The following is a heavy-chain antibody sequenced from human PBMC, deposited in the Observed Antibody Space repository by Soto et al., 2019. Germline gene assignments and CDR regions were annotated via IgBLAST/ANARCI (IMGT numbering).Heavy chain of an antibody. CDR1: GFTFSSYA. CDR2: ISGSGGST. Sequence: GESLKISCAASGFTFSSYAMSWVRQAPGKGLEWVSAISGSGGSTYYADSVKGRFTISRDNSKNTLYLQMNSLRAEDTAVYYCAKDLGPMIVVVTSSWAFDIWGQGTMVTVSS. D-gene: IGHD3-22*01. CDR3: AKDLGPMIVVVTSSWAFDI. V-gene: IGHV3-23*01. J-gene: IGHJ3*02.